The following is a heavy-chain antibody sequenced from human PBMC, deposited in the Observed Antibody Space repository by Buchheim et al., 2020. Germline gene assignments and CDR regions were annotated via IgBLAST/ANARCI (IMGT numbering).Heavy chain of an antibody. CDR3: AREYYYDSSGYYFDY. J-gene: IGHJ4*02. CDR2: ISSSGSNI. Sequence: EVQLVESGGGLVQPGGSLRLSCAASGFTFSSYEMNWVRQAPGKGLEWVSYISSSGSNIYYEESVKGRFTISRDNAKNSLDRQMNSLRAEDTAVYYCAREYYYDSSGYYFDYWGQGTL. V-gene: IGHV3-48*03. CDR1: GFTFSSYE. D-gene: IGHD3-22*01.